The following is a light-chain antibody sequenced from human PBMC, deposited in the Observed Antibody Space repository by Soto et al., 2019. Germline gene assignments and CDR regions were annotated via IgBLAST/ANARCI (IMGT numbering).Light chain of an antibody. J-gene: IGKJ4*01. CDR3: QQYSRSPPQVI. CDR1: QIVDSLY. V-gene: IGKV3-20*01. CDR2: GAS. Sequence: EIVLTQSPGTLSLSPGERATLSCRASQIVDSLYLTLYQQKPGQAPRLLIYGASSRATGIPDRFSGSGSGTDFTLTISRLEPEDFAVYYCQQYSRSPPQVIFGGGTKVEIK.